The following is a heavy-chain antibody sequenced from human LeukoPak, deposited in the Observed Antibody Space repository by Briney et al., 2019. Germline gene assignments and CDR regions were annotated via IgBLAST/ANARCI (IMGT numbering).Heavy chain of an antibody. J-gene: IGHJ3*02. V-gene: IGHV1-2*02. Sequence: ASVKVSCKASGHTFTGYYMHWVRQAPGQGLEWMGWINPNSGGTNYAQKFQGRVTMTRDTSISTAYMELSSLRSEDTAVYFCARDFHYSGSGGYYNRAFDIWGQGTVVTVSS. D-gene: IGHD3-10*01. CDR1: GHTFTGYY. CDR3: ARDFHYSGSGGYYNRAFDI. CDR2: INPNSGGT.